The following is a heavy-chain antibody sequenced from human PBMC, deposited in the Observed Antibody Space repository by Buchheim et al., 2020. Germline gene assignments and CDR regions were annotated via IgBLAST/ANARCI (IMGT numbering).Heavy chain of an antibody. CDR3: AREAYLGPTGFEN. CDR1: GYTFISSA. Sequence: QVQLVQSGAEVKKPGASVKVSCKASGYTFISSAMHWVRQAPGQRLEWMGWINAGNGNTKYSQKFQGRITITRDTSATTGYMELSSLRSEDTAVYYCAREAYLGPTGFENWGQGTL. D-gene: IGHD1-14*01. J-gene: IGHJ4*02. CDR2: INAGNGNT. V-gene: IGHV1-3*01.